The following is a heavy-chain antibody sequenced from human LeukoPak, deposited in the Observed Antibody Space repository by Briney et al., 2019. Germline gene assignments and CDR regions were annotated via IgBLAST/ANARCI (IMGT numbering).Heavy chain of an antibody. CDR3: ARVDIVVVPAAIGGGAYFDY. D-gene: IGHD2-2*02. CDR2: INPNSGGT. V-gene: IGHV1-2*02. Sequence: GASVKVSCKASGYTFTGYYMHWVRQAPGQGLEWMGWINPNSGGTNYAQKFQGRVTMTRDTSISTAYMELSRLRSDDTAVYYCARVDIVVVPAAIGGGAYFDYWGQGTLVTVSS. CDR1: GYTFTGYY. J-gene: IGHJ4*02.